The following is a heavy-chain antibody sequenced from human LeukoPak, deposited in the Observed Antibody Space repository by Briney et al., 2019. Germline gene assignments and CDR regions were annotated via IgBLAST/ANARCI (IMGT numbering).Heavy chain of an antibody. CDR2: ISSSSSYI. CDR1: GFTFSSYS. Sequence: GGSLRLSCAASGFTFSSYSMNWVRQAPGKGLEWVSSISSSSSYIYYADSVKGRFTISRDNAKNSLYLQMNSLRAEDTAVYYWARGRSATPRGSDYWGQGTLVTVSS. V-gene: IGHV3-21*01. CDR3: ARGRSATPRGSDY. J-gene: IGHJ4*02. D-gene: IGHD4-23*01.